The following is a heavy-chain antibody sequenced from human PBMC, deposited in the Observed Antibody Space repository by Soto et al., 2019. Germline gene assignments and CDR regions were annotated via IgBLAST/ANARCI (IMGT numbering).Heavy chain of an antibody. J-gene: IGHJ6*02. CDR3: AKYHMVRGAPASRYYYYGMDV. V-gene: IGHV3-23*01. D-gene: IGHD3-10*01. Sequence: PGGSLRLSCAASGFTFSSYAMSWVRQAPGKGLEWVSAISGSGGSTYYADSVKGRFTISRDNSKNTLYLQMNSLRAEDTAVYYCAKYHMVRGAPASRYYYYGMDVWGQGTTVTVSS. CDR1: GFTFSSYA. CDR2: ISGSGGST.